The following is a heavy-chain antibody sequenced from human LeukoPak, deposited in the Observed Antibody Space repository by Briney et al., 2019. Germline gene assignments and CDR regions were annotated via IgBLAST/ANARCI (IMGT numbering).Heavy chain of an antibody. CDR2: INWNGGST. D-gene: IGHD3-22*01. J-gene: IGHJ3*02. Sequence: GGSLRLSCAASGFTFDDYGMSWVRQAPGKGLEWVSGINWNGGSTGYADSVKGRFTISRDNAKNSLYLQMNSLRAEDTALYYCARNWNYYDSSGYYSTFAFDIWGQGTMVTVSS. CDR1: GFTFDDYG. CDR3: ARNWNYYDSSGYYSTFAFDI. V-gene: IGHV3-20*04.